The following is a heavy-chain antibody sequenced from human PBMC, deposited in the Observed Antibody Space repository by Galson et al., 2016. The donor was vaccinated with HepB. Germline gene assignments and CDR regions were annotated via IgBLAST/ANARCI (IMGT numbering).Heavy chain of an antibody. Sequence: LSLTCTVSNDSISATSYYWGWIRQPPGKGLEWIGNVFYSWTTYYNPSLKGRVTISVDTSKNQFYLQLASVSAADTAIYYCARHEKLHYPFDPWGQGTLVIVSS. CDR3: ARHEKLHYPFDP. J-gene: IGHJ5*02. CDR1: NDSISATSYY. CDR2: VFYSWTT. V-gene: IGHV4-39*01. D-gene: IGHD3-10*01.